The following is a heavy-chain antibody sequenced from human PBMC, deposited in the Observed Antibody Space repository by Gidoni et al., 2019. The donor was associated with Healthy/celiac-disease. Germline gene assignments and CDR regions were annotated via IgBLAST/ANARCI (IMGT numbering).Heavy chain of an antibody. V-gene: IGHV1-3*01. CDR2: INAGNGNT. CDR3: ARDRITMVRGLMAYYFDY. J-gene: IGHJ4*02. D-gene: IGHD3-10*01. Sequence: QVQLVQSGAEVKKPGASVKVSCKASGYTFTTYAMHWVRQAPGQRLEWMGWINAGNGNTKYSQKFQGRVTITRDTSATTAYMELSSLRSEDTAVYYCARDRITMVRGLMAYYFDYWGQGTLVTVSS. CDR1: GYTFTTYA.